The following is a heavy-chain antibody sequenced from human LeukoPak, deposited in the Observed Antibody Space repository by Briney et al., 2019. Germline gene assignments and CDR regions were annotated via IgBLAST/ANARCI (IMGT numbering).Heavy chain of an antibody. CDR3: VPKGTEGY. CDR1: GFTFSSYA. Sequence: GGSLRLSCSASGFTFSSYAMHWVRQAPGKGLEYVSAISPDGSNTYYADSVKGRFSIPRDNSKNTLYLQMSSLRPEDTAVYYCVPKGTEGYWGQGTLVTVSS. CDR2: ISPDGSNT. J-gene: IGHJ4*02. V-gene: IGHV3-64D*06.